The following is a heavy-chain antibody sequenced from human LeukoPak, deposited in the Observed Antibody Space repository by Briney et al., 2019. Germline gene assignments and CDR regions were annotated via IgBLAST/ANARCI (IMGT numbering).Heavy chain of an antibody. CDR2: IIPILGIA. D-gene: IGHD6-13*01. CDR1: GGTFSSYA. Sequence: SVKVSCKASGGTFSSYAISWVRQAPGQGLECMGRIIPILGIANYAQKFQGRVTITADKSTSTAYMELSSLRSEDTAVYYCARELYRYSSSWYRWFDPWGQGTLVTVSS. CDR3: ARELYRYSSSWYRWFDP. V-gene: IGHV1-69*04. J-gene: IGHJ5*02.